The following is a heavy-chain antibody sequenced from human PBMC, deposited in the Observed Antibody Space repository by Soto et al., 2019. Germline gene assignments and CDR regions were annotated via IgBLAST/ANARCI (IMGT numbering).Heavy chain of an antibody. CDR1: GYTFSNHW. CDR3: ARPRSMSSSGFDI. V-gene: IGHV3-74*03. Sequence: EVQLVESGGGLVQPGGSLRLSCAASGYTFSNHWIHWVRQPPGQGLVGVSLISPDGSFTQNADNVEGRFTISRDNAKNTLYLEMNSLRADDTAVYYCARPRSMSSSGFDIWGQGAMVSVSS. CDR2: ISPDGSFT. J-gene: IGHJ3*02. D-gene: IGHD6-6*01.